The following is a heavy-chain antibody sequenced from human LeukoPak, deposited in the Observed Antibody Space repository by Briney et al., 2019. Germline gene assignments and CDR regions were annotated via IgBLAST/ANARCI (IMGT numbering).Heavy chain of an antibody. V-gene: IGHV1-69*01. Sequence: GSSVKVSCKASGGTFSSYAISWVRQAPGQGLEWMGGIIPIFGTANYAQKFQGRVTITADESTSTAYMELSSLRSEDTAVYYCARDGLGYFTNGVCYSGVDYFYYYMDVWGKGTTVTVSS. CDR1: GGTFSSYA. J-gene: IGHJ6*03. D-gene: IGHD2-8*01. CDR3: ARDGLGYFTNGVCYSGVDYFYYYMDV. CDR2: IIPIFGTA.